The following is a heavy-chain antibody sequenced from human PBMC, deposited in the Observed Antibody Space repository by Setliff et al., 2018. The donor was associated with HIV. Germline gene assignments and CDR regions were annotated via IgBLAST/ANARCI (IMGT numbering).Heavy chain of an antibody. V-gene: IGHV1-3*01. J-gene: IGHJ5*02. D-gene: IGHD2-2*01. CDR2: TNPGNGNT. CDR1: GYTFTNHA. Sequence: ASVKVSCKASGYTFTNHAIHWVRQAPGQRLEWMGWTNPGNGNTKYSQKFQSRVTITRDTSATTAFMELSSLTSEDTAVYYCARDGCDSNRCYVYNWFDPWGQGTLVTVP. CDR3: ARDGCDSNRCYVYNWFDP.